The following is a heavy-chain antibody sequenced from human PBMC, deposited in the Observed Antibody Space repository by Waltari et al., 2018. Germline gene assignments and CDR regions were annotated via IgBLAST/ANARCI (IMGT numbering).Heavy chain of an antibody. CDR2: ISSSTSYI. V-gene: IGHV3-21*01. CDR3: ARGDGSSGLDY. Sequence: EVQLLESGGGLVKPGGSLRLSWAASGFTFSNYRMNWVRQAPGKGLEWVSFISSSTSYINYADSVRGRFTISRDNARNSLYLQMNSLRADDTAVYYCARGDGSSGLDYWGQGILVTVSS. D-gene: IGHD6-19*01. J-gene: IGHJ4*02. CDR1: GFTFSNYR.